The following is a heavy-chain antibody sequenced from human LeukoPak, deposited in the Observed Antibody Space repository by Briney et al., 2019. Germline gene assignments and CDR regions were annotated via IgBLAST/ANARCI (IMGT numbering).Heavy chain of an antibody. J-gene: IGHJ5*02. CDR2: IYYSGST. CDR1: GGSISSSSYY. V-gene: IGHV4-39*01. D-gene: IGHD6-6*01. Sequence: PSETLSLTCTVSGGSISSSSYYWGWIRQPPGKGLEWLGSIYYSGSTYYNPSLESRVTISVDTSKNQFSLKLSSVTAADTAVYYCARRYSSASLRWFDPWGQGTLVTVSS. CDR3: ARRYSSASLRWFDP.